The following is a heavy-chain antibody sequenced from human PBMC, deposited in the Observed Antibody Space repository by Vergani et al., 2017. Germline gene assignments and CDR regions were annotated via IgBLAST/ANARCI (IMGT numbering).Heavy chain of an antibody. Sequence: EVQLVESGGGLVKPGGSLRLSCGASGFTFSTYSMIWVRQAPGKGLEWVSFISSSSSYIYWADSVKGRFTISRDNAKNSLYLQMNSLRAEDTAVYYCATSKVTTHCYSGMDVWGRGATVTVSS. CDR3: ATSKVTTHCYSGMDV. CDR2: ISSSSSYI. CDR1: GFTFSTYS. D-gene: IGHD4-17*01. V-gene: IGHV3-21*05. J-gene: IGHJ6*02.